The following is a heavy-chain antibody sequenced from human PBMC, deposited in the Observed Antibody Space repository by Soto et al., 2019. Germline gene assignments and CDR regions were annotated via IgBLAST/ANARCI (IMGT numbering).Heavy chain of an antibody. CDR1: GGSFSGYY. J-gene: IGHJ6*02. CDR2: INHSGST. D-gene: IGHD5-18*01. CDR3: AIIGYSYGSIDDDRRDV. V-gene: IGHV4-34*01. Sequence: PSEPLSLSCAVSGGSFSGYYWSWIRQPPGKGLEWIGEINHSGSTNYNPSLKSRVTISVDTSKNQFSLKLSSVTAADTAVYYCAIIGYSYGSIDDDRRDVWGQGTTVT.